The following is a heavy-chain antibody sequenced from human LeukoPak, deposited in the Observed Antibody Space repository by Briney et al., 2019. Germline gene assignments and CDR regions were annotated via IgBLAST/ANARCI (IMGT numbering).Heavy chain of an antibody. Sequence: GGSLRLSCAASGFTFDDYGMSWVRQVPGKGLEWVSGINWNGGPIAYVDSVKGRFTISSDNAKNSLYLQINSLRAEDTALYYCARHQSPVDYWGQGTLVTVSS. D-gene: IGHD2-2*01. CDR1: GFTFDDYG. CDR3: ARHQSPVDY. J-gene: IGHJ4*02. CDR2: INWNGGPI. V-gene: IGHV3-20*04.